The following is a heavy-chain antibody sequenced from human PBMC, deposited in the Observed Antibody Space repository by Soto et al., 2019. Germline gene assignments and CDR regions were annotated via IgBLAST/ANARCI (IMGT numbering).Heavy chain of an antibody. CDR1: GFTFSSYA. D-gene: IGHD6-19*01. Sequence: EVQLLESGGGLVQPGGSLRLSCAASGFTFSSYAMSWVRQAPGKGLEWVSAISGSGGSTYYADSVKGRFTISRDNSKNTLYLQMNSLRAEDTAVYYCAEDPRSEVAGLDYWGQGPLVTVSS. CDR3: AEDPRSEVAGLDY. CDR2: ISGSGGST. V-gene: IGHV3-23*01. J-gene: IGHJ4*02.